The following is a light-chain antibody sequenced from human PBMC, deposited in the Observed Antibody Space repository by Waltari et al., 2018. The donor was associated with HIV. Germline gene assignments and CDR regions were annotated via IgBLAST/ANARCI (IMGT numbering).Light chain of an antibody. CDR3: CSYAGSSTHV. CDR1: SSDAGSDNL. V-gene: IGLV2-23*02. J-gene: IGLJ1*01. CDR2: EVS. Sequence: QSALTQPASVSGSPGQSITISCTGTSSDAGSDNLVSWYQQRPGKAPKLMLYEVSKRPSGVSNRFSGSNSGNTASLTISGLQAEDEADYYCCSYAGSSTHVFGTGTKVTVL.